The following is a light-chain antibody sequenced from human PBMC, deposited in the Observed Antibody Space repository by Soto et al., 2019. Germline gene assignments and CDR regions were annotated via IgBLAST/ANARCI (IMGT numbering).Light chain of an antibody. CDR2: DVS. CDR1: QSLVYSDGNTY. J-gene: IGKJ4*01. CDR3: QQFSSYPLT. V-gene: IGKV2-30*01. Sequence: DVVMTQSHLSLPVTLGQPASISCRSSQSLVYSDGNTYLNWFQQRPGQSPRLLIYDVSNRATGIPDRFSGCGSGTDFTLTISRLEPEDFAVYYCQQFSSYPLTFGGGTKVEIK.